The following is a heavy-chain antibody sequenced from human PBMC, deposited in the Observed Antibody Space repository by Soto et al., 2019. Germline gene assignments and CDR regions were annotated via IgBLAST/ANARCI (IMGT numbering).Heavy chain of an antibody. V-gene: IGHV3-66*01. CDR2: IYNGGST. Sequence: SLRLSCAASGFTVNSNYMSWVRQAPGKGLEWVSVIYNGGSTYYADSVKGRFTISRDNSKNTLYLQVNSLRAEDTAVYYCAGGSSWHDAFDIWGQGTMVTVSS. J-gene: IGHJ3*02. CDR3: AGGSSWHDAFDI. CDR1: GFTVNSNY. D-gene: IGHD6-13*01.